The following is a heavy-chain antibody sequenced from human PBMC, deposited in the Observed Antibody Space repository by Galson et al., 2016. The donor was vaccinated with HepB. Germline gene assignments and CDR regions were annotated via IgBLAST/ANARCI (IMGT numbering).Heavy chain of an antibody. D-gene: IGHD3-3*01. CDR1: GGSISSYH. V-gene: IGHV4-59*01. CDR3: ARDWVVSRFPRNYYYGMDV. Sequence: SETLSLTCTVSGGSISSYHWSWIRQPTGKGLEWIGNIYYSRSTNYNPSLKSRVTISVDTSKNQFSLKLSSVTAADTAVYYCARDWVVSRFPRNYYYGMDVWGQGTTVTVSS. J-gene: IGHJ6*02. CDR2: IYYSRST.